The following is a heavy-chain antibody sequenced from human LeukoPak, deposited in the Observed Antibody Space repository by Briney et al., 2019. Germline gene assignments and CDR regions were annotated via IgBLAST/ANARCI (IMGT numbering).Heavy chain of an antibody. CDR3: ARRPPTVTNIDY. CDR1: GFTVSSNY. D-gene: IGHD4-11*01. V-gene: IGHV3-66*04. J-gene: IGHJ4*02. Sequence: GGSLRLSCAASGFTVSSNYMSWVRQAPGKGLEWVSVIYSGGSTYYADSVKGRFTISRDNAKNSLYLQMNSLRAEDTAVYYCARRPPTVTNIDYWGQGTLVTVSS. CDR2: IYSGGST.